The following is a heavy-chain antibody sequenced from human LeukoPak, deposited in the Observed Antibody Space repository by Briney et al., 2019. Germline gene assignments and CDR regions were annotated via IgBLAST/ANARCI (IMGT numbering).Heavy chain of an antibody. Sequence: GGSLRLSCAASGFSFSTYAMSWVRQAPGKGLEWVSFISTSSSYIHNADSVKGRFTISRDNAKNSLYLQMNSLRAEDTAVYYCAELGITMIGGVWGKGTTVTISS. CDR1: GFSFSTYA. CDR3: AELGITMIGGV. J-gene: IGHJ6*04. CDR2: ISTSSSYI. V-gene: IGHV3-21*01. D-gene: IGHD3-10*02.